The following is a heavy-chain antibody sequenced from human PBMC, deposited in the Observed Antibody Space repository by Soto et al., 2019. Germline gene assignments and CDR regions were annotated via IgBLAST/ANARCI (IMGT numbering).Heavy chain of an antibody. J-gene: IGHJ3*02. D-gene: IGHD3-16*02. Sequence: QVQLVESGGGVVQPGRSLRLSCAASGFTFSSYGMHWVRQAPGKGLEWVAVIWYDGSNKYYADSVKGRFTISRDNSKNTLYLQMNSLRAEDTAVYYCARDRSPMITFGGVIVPDAFDIWGQGTMVTVSS. V-gene: IGHV3-33*01. CDR3: ARDRSPMITFGGVIVPDAFDI. CDR1: GFTFSSYG. CDR2: IWYDGSNK.